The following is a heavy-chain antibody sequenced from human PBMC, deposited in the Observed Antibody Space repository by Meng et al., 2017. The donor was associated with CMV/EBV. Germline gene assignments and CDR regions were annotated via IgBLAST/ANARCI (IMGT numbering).Heavy chain of an antibody. CDR1: GFTFSSYA. J-gene: IGHJ3*02. V-gene: IGHV3-30-3*01. D-gene: IGHD2-2*01. CDR3: AKDIVVVPAALSAFDI. Sequence: GGSLRLSCAASGFTFSSYAMHWVRQAPGKGLEWVAVISYDGSNKYYADSVKGRFTISRDNSKNTLYLQMNSLRAEDTAVYYCAKDIVVVPAALSAFDIWGQGTMVTVSS. CDR2: ISYDGSNK.